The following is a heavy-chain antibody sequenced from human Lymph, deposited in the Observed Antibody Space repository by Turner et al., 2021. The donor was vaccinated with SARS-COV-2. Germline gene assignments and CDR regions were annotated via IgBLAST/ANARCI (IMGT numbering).Heavy chain of an antibody. CDR2: RWYDGSNK. CDR3: ARGLGSSWYTGGFDY. J-gene: IGHJ4*02. Sequence: QVQLVASGGGVVQPGRSLRLSCAASGFTFSSYVMHWVRQAPGKGLEWVAVRWYDGSNKYYADSVKGRFTISRDNSKNTLYLQMNSLRAEDTAVYYCARGLGSSWYTGGFDYWGQGTLVTVSS. V-gene: IGHV3-33*01. CDR1: GFTFSSYV. D-gene: IGHD6-13*01.